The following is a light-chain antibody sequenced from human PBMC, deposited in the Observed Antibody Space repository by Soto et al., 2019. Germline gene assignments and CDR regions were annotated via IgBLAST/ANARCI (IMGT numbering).Light chain of an antibody. CDR3: QQYYNTPLT. Sequence: DIVMTQSPDSLAVSLGERATINCKSSRSVLYSSNNKNYLAWYQQKPGQPPKLLIYWASNRESGVPDRFNGSGSGTDFTLTINSLQAEDVALYYCQQYYNTPLTFGGGTKVEIK. CDR2: WAS. CDR1: RSVLYSSNNKNY. J-gene: IGKJ4*01. V-gene: IGKV4-1*01.